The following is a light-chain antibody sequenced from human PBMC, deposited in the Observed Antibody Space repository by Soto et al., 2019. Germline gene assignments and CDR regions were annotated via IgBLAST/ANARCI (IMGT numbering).Light chain of an antibody. J-gene: IGKJ4*01. CDR3: QQFNNYPLT. Sequence: EMQMTQSPSTQAGSVGYRVTITFRASHTISSWLAWYQQKPGKAPKLLIYDASSLESGVPSRFSGSGSGTDFTLTISSLQPEDLATYYCQQFNNYPLTFGGGTKVDIK. CDR1: HTISSW. V-gene: IGKV1-5*01. CDR2: DAS.